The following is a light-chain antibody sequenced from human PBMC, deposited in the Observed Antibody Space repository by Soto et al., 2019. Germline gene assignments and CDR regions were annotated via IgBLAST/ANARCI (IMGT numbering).Light chain of an antibody. CDR2: GAS. CDR1: QSVSSN. Sequence: ETAMTQSPATLSVSPGERATLSCRASQSVSSNLAWYQQKPGQAPRLLIYGASTRDTGIPARFSGSGSGIEFTLTISSLQSEDFAVYYCQQYNNWPPSWTFGQGTKVEVK. J-gene: IGKJ1*01. CDR3: QQYNNWPPSWT. V-gene: IGKV3-15*01.